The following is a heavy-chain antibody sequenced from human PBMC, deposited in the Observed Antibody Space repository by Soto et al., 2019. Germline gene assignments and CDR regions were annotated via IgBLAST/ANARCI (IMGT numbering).Heavy chain of an antibody. V-gene: IGHV3-33*01. D-gene: IGHD1-1*01. J-gene: IGHJ4*01. Sequence: GGSLRLSCSASGFTFSSYGMHWVRQAPGKGLEWVAVIWYDGSNKYYADSVKGRFTISRDNSKNTLYLQMNSLRAEDTAVYYCASVRLGLAPGRDYRRQGSPVTV. CDR3: ASVRLGLAPGRDY. CDR1: GFTFSSYG. CDR2: IWYDGSNK.